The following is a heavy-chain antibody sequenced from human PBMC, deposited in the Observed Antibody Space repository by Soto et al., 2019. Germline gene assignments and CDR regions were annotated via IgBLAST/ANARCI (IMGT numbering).Heavy chain of an antibody. Sequence: PSETLSLTCTVSGGSISSGGYYWSWIRQHPGKGLEWIGYIYYSGSTYYNPSLKSRVTISVDTSKNQFSLKLSSVTAADTAVYYCARNSLDNWFDPWGQGTLVTVSS. CDR3: ARNSLDNWFDP. CDR1: GGSISSGGYY. J-gene: IGHJ5*02. D-gene: IGHD6-13*01. V-gene: IGHV4-31*03. CDR2: IYYSGST.